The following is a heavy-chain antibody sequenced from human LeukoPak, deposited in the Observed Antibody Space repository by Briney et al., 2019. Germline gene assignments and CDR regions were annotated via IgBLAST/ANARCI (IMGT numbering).Heavy chain of an antibody. J-gene: IGHJ6*03. CDR2: INHSGST. CDR3: ARRTHNNAGYYYYYMGV. CDR1: GGSFSGYY. Sequence: PSETLSLTCAVYGGSFSGYYWSWIRQPPGKGLEWIGEINHSGSTNYNPSLKSRVTISVDTSKNQFSLKLSSVTAADTAVYYCARRTHNNAGYYYYYMGVWGKGTTVTVSS. V-gene: IGHV4-34*01. D-gene: IGHD1-14*01.